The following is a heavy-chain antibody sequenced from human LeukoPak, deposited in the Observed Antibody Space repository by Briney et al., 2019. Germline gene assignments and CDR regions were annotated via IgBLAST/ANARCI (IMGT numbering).Heavy chain of an antibody. CDR3: ATDNLVNRYCSSTSCYRRRWFDP. D-gene: IGHD2-2*02. V-gene: IGHV1-24*01. CDR2: FDPEDGET. CDR1: GYTLTGLS. Sequence: GASVKVSCKVSGYTLTGLSMHWVRQAPGKGLEWMGGFDPEDGETIYAQKFQGRVTMTEDTSTDTAYMELSSLRSEDTAVYYCATDNLVNRYCSSTSCYRRRWFDPWGQGTLVTVSS. J-gene: IGHJ5*02.